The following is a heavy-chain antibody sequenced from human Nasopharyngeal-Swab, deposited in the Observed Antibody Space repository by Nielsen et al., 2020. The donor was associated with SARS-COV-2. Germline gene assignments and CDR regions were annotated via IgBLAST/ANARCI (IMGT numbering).Heavy chain of an antibody. CDR2: ISGSGGST. CDR3: AKFKLLWDWNYVPYFDY. V-gene: IGHV3-23*01. J-gene: IGHJ4*02. CDR1: GFTFSSYA. Sequence: GESLKISCAASGFTFSSYAMSWVRQAPGKRLEWVSAISGSGGSTYYADSVKGRFTISRDNSKNTLYLQMNSLRAEDTAVYYCAKFKLLWDWNYVPYFDYWGQGTLVTVSS. D-gene: IGHD1-7*01.